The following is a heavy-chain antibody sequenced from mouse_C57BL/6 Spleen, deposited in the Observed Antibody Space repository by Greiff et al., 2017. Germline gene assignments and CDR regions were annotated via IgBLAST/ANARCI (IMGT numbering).Heavy chain of an antibody. CDR1: GYSITSGYY. Sequence: VQLKESGPGLVKPSQSLSLTCSVTGYSITSGYYWNWIRQFPGNKLEWMGYISYDGSNNYNPSLKNRISITRDTSKNQFFLKLNSVTTEDTATYYCARGDYGSSYDYFDYWGQGTTLTVSS. D-gene: IGHD1-1*01. CDR2: ISYDGSN. CDR3: ARGDYGSSYDYFDY. J-gene: IGHJ2*01. V-gene: IGHV3-6*01.